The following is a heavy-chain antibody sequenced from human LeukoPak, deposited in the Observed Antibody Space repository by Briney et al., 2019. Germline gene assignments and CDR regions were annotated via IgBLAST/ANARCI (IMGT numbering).Heavy chain of an antibody. CDR3: ANLRPRGQQGAFDI. D-gene: IGHD3-10*01. J-gene: IGHJ3*02. V-gene: IGHV4-39*01. CDR2: IYYSGST. Sequence: SETLSLTCTVSGGSISSSSYYWGWIRQPPGKGLEWIGSIYYSGSTYYNPSLKSRVTISVDTSKNQFSLKLSSVTAADTAVYYCANLRPRGQQGAFDIWGQGTMVTVSS. CDR1: GGSISSSSYY.